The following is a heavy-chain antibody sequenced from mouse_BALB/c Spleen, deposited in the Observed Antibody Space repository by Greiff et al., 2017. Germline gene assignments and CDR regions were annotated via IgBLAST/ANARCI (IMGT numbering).Heavy chain of an antibody. Sequence: VQLQQPGAELVKPGASVKMSCKASGYTFTSYWMHWVKQRPGQGLEWIGTIDPSDSYTSYNQKFKGKATLTVDTSSSTAYMQLSSLTSEDSAVYYCTRDSSGPFPYWGQGTLVTVSA. CDR2: IDPSDSYT. CDR1: GYTFTSYW. D-gene: IGHD3-2*01. V-gene: IGHV1S127*01. CDR3: TRDSSGPFPY. J-gene: IGHJ3*01.